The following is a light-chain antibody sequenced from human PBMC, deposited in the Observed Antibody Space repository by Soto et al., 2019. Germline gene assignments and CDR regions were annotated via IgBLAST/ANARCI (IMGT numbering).Light chain of an antibody. J-gene: IGLJ3*02. CDR1: SSDIGSYDY. CDR2: EVS. Sequence: QSALTQPASVSGSPGQSITISCTGTSSDIGSYDYVSWYAQHPGKAPKLMIYEVSNRPSGVSKRFSGSKSGNTASLTISGLQAEDEADYYCSSYTSSSTLWVFGGGTKLTVL. V-gene: IGLV2-14*01. CDR3: SSYTSSSTLWV.